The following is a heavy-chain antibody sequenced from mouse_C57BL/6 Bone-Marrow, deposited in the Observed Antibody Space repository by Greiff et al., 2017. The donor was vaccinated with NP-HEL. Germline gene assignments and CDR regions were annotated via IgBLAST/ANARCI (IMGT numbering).Heavy chain of an antibody. CDR1: GYSITSGYY. D-gene: IGHD2-10*02. CDR3: ARAYGNYLDY. CDR2: ISYDGSN. V-gene: IGHV3-6*01. Sequence: EVQLQQSGPGLVKPSQSLSLTCSVTGYSITSGYYWNWIRRFPGNKLVWVGSISYDGSNNYSPSLKNPISITRDTSKNQCFLKLSSVTAEDTATYYCARAYGNYLDYWGQGTTLTVSS. J-gene: IGHJ2*01.